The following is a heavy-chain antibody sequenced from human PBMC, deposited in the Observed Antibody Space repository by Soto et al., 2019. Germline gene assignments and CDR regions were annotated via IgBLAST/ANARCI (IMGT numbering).Heavy chain of an antibody. CDR3: ARVPTYYQDSIGYQPFHP. V-gene: IGHV4-61*01. D-gene: IGHD3-22*01. CDR2: IYYSGST. J-gene: IGHJ5*02. Sequence: SETLSLTCTVSGGSVSSGSDYWSWIRQPPGKGLEWIGYIYYSGSTNYNPSLQSRIAISVDISKSLFSLKLTSVTAADTAVYYCARVPTYYQDSIGYQPFHPWGQGTLVTVSS. CDR1: GGSVSSGSDY.